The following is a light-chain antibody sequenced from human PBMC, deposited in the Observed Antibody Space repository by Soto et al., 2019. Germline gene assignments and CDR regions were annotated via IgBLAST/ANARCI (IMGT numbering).Light chain of an antibody. CDR3: QQYGSSPPYT. J-gene: IGKJ2*01. Sequence: EIVLTQSPGTLSLSPGERATLSCRASESVSSSTYLAWYQQKPGQAPRLLIYGASSRATGIPDRFSGSGSGTDFTLTISRLEPEDFAVYYCQQYGSSPPYTFGQGTKLENK. CDR2: GAS. V-gene: IGKV3-20*01. CDR1: ESVSSSTY.